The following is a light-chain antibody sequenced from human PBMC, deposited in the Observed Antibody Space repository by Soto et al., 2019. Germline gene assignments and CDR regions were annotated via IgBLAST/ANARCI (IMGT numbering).Light chain of an antibody. V-gene: IGKV3-20*01. J-gene: IGKJ1*01. CDR1: QSVRSSY. CDR3: QQYVTSSPRT. Sequence: EIVLTQSPGTLSLSPGERATLNCRASQSVRSSYLAWYQQQPGQAPRLLIHGASRRATGIPDRFSGSGSGTDFTLTITRLEPEDFAVYYCQQYVTSSPRTFGQGTKVDIK. CDR2: GAS.